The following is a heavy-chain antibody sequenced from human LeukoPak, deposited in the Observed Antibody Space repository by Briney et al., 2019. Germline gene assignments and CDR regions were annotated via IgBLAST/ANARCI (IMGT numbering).Heavy chain of an antibody. Sequence: GGSLRLSCTASGFTFSNYGMNWVRQAPGKGLEWVSFTDTSGNYIYYGDSVKGRFTISRDNAKDLVFLQMNGLRAEDTAVYYCARGRSITLLRGVAMSDGFDIWGQGAMVAVSS. D-gene: IGHD3-10*01. CDR1: GFTFSNYG. J-gene: IGHJ3*02. CDR2: TDTSGNYI. CDR3: ARGRSITLLRGVAMSDGFDI. V-gene: IGHV3-21*01.